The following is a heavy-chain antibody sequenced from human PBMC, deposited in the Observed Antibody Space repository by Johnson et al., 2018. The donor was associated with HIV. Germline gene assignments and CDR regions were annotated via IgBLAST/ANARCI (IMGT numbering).Heavy chain of an antibody. CDR2: SRNKANSYTT. J-gene: IGHJ3*02. V-gene: IGHV3-72*01. Sequence: VQLVESGGGLVQPGGSLRLSCAASGFIFGDHYMDWVRQAPGKGLEWVGRSRNKANSYTTDYAASVKGRFTISRDDSKNSLYLQMNSLKTEDTAVYYCAREPEGWAFDIWGQGTMVTVSS. CDR1: GFIFGDHY. D-gene: IGHD1-26*01. CDR3: AREPEGWAFDI.